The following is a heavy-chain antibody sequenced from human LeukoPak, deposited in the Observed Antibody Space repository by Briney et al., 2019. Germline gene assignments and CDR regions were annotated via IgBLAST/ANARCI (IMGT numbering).Heavy chain of an antibody. CDR1: GGSISSYY. Sequence: SETLSLTCTVSGGSISSYYWSWIRQPPGKGLEWIGYLYYSGSTNYNPSLKSRVTISVDTSKNQFSLRLSSVTAADTAVYYCARQVTFGYAYAYYFDFWGQGALVTVSS. D-gene: IGHD3-16*01. CDR3: ARQVTFGYAYAYYFDF. CDR2: LYYSGST. V-gene: IGHV4-59*08. J-gene: IGHJ4*02.